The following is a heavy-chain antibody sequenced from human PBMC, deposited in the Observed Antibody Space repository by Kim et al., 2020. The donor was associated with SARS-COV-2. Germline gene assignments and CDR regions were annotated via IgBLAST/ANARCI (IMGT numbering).Heavy chain of an antibody. CDR3: ARDQYAGDYFGY. D-gene: IGHD2-2*01. Sequence: KDYSDSVKGPVTISRDNANNTLYLQMNSLRAEDTAVCYWARDQYAGDYFGYWGQGTLVTVSS. V-gene: IGHV3-30*07. J-gene: IGHJ4*02. CDR2: K.